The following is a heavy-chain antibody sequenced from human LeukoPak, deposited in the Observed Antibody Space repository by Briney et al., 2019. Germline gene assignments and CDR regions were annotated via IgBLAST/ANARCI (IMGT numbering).Heavy chain of an antibody. D-gene: IGHD3-16*02. CDR2: ISSSSSYI. CDR1: GFTFGSYS. J-gene: IGHJ5*02. Sequence: PGGCLRHSCVASGFTFGSYSMNLVRQAPGKGREWVTSISSSSSYIYYVDSVKGRLTIYRHNAKNSLYLQMNSLRAEDTSVYYCARDGGTAPWGSDRYYWFYPRGQGTLVTVAS. V-gene: IGHV3-21*01. CDR3: ARDGGTAPWGSDRYYWFYP.